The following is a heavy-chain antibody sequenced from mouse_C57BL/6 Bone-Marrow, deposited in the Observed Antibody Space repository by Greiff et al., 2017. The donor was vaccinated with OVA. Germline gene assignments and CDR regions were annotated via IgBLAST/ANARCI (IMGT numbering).Heavy chain of an antibody. CDR1: GFSLTSYG. CDR2: IWRGGST. J-gene: IGHJ4*01. CDR3: AKKWGYGNYLMDY. V-gene: IGHV2-5*01. D-gene: IGHD2-1*01. Sequence: VMLVESGPGLVQPSQSLSITCTVSGFSLTSYGVHWVRQSPGKGLEWLGVIWRGGSTDYNAAFMSRLSITKDNSKSQVFFKMNSLQADDTAIYYCAKKWGYGNYLMDYWGQGTSVTVSS.